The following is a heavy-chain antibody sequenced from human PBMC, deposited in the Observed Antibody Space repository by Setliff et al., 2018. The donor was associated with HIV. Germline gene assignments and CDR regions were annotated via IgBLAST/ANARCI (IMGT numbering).Heavy chain of an antibody. CDR1: GGSFTSRSYY. CDR2: IFYSGIT. D-gene: IGHD3-3*01. CDR3: ARSKTFYDFWGGYYTHGAFKI. Sequence: NPSETLSLTCTVSGGSFTSRSYYWGWIRQPPGKGLEWIGSIFYSGITYYNPSLKSRVTISVGTSKNQFSLNLTSVTAADTAVYYCARSKTFYDFWGGYYTHGAFKIWGLGTMVTVSS. J-gene: IGHJ3*02. V-gene: IGHV4-39*01.